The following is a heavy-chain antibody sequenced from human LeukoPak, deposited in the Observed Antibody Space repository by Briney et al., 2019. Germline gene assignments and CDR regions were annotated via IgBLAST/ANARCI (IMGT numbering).Heavy chain of an antibody. V-gene: IGHV4-59*08. D-gene: IGHD6-19*01. J-gene: IGHJ6*03. CDR2: IYYSGST. CDR1: GGSISSYY. Sequence: PSETLSLTCTVSGGSISSYYWTWIRQPPGKGLEWIGYIYYSGSTNYNPSLKSRVTISVDTSKNQFSLKLSSVTAADTAVYYCARQYSSGWYGTYYYYMDVWGKGTTVTVSS. CDR3: ARQYSSGWYGTYYYYMDV.